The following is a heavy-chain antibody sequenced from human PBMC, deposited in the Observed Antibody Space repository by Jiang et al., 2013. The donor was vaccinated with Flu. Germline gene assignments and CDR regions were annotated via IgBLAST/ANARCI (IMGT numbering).Heavy chain of an antibody. Sequence: GYTFTSYYMHWVRQAPGQGLEWMGIINPSGGSTSYAQKFQGRVTMTRDTSTSTVYMELSSLRSEDTAVYYCARDDGPITIFGVVIRYIPNYYYGMDVWGQGTTVTVSS. CDR1: GYTFTSYY. V-gene: IGHV1-46*01. CDR3: ARDDGPITIFGVVIRYIPNYYYGMDV. J-gene: IGHJ6*01. CDR2: INPSGGST. D-gene: IGHD3-3*01.